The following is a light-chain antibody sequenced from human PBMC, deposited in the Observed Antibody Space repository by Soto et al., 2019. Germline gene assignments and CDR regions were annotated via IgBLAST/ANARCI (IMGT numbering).Light chain of an antibody. V-gene: IGLV2-8*01. CDR1: SSDVGGYNY. CDR2: DVS. J-gene: IGLJ1*01. CDR3: SSYAGSNNYV. Sequence: QSALTQPASVSGSPGQSITISCTGTSSDVGGYNYVSWYQHHPGKAPKRMIHDVSKRPSGVPDRFSGSKSGNTASLTVSVLQAEDEADYYCSSYAGSNNYVFGTGTKVTVL.